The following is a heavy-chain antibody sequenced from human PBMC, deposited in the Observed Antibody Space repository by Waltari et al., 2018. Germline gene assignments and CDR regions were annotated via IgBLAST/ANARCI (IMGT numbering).Heavy chain of an antibody. J-gene: IGHJ6*02. D-gene: IGHD4-4*01. CDR3: SNSLNV. Sequence: EVQIVESGGDLVQPGGSLRLSCVISGFTLSNYWMDWFRQAPGKGQEWGANIKPDETEKYYVGSVKGRFTISRDNAKNSVYLQMNSLRAEDTAVYYCSNSLNVWGQGTTVTVSS. V-gene: IGHV3-7*01. CDR2: IKPDETEK. CDR1: GFTLSNYW.